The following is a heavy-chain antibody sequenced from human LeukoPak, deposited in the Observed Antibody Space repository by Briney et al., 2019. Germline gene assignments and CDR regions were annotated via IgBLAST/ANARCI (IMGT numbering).Heavy chain of an antibody. Sequence: GGSLRLSCAASGLTFSNAWMSWVRQAPGKGLEWVGRIKSKIDDETIDYAAPVKGRFTISRDDSKNTLYLQMNSLTTEDTAVYFCAHRDTTMVRVDYWGQGTLVTVSS. J-gene: IGHJ4*02. V-gene: IGHV3-15*01. D-gene: IGHD5-18*01. CDR1: GLTFSNAW. CDR2: IKSKIDDETI. CDR3: AHRDTTMVRVDY.